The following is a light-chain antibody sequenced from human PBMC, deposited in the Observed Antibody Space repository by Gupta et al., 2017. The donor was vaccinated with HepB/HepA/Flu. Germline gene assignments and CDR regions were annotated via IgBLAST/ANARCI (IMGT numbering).Light chain of an antibody. CDR1: QSITNY. J-gene: IGKJ2*01. CDR2: AAS. V-gene: IGKV1-39*01. CDR3: QQSDSTPYT. Sequence: DIQMTQSPSSLSASVGDRVTIPCRASQSITNYVNWYQDKPGKAPKLLIFAASTVQSGVPSRFSGSGSGIDFTLTISRLQPEDFATYYCQQSDSTPYTFGQGTKMEIK.